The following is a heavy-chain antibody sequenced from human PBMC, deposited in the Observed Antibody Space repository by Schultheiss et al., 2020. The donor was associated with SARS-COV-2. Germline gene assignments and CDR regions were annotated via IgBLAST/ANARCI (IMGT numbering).Heavy chain of an antibody. CDR3: AKAPYYDSRDFDY. V-gene: IGHV3-23*01. CDR2: ISGSGGST. D-gene: IGHD3-22*01. CDR1: GFTFSSYN. J-gene: IGHJ4*02. Sequence: GGSLRLSCAASGFTFSSYNMNWVRQAPGKGLEWVSAISGSGGSTYYADSVKGRFTISRDNSKNTLYLQMNSLRAEDTAVYYCAKAPYYDSRDFDYWGQGTLVTVSS.